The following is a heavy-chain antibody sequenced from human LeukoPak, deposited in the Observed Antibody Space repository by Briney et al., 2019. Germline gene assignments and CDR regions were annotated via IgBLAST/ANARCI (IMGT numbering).Heavy chain of an antibody. V-gene: IGHV1-18*01. CDR1: GYTFTSYG. J-gene: IGHJ4*02. D-gene: IGHD5-24*01. CDR3: ARDRNRDEDFDH. Sequence: ASVKVSCKASGYTFTSYGISWVRQAPGQGLEWMGMISPGGGATKYAQKFQGRVAMTRDTSTSTVYMELSSLRSGDTAMYFCARDRNRDEDFDHWGQGTQVTVPS. CDR2: ISPGGGAT.